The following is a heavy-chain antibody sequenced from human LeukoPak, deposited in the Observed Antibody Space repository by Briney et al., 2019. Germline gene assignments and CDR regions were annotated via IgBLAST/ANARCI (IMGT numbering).Heavy chain of an antibody. D-gene: IGHD1-26*01. V-gene: IGHV3-48*03. CDR1: GXXXXXYX. CDR3: XXXXXXGSYYYFDY. J-gene: IGHJ4*02. Sequence: SGXXXXXYXMHWVRQAPGKGPXWGSYISSSGSPIYYADSVKGRFTISRXXXKNTLYLQMNSLRGEDTAVYYXXXXXXXGSYYYFDYWGQGTLVTVSS. CDR2: ISSSGSPI.